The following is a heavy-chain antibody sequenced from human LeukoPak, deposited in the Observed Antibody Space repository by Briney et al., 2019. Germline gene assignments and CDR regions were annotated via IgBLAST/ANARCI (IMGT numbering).Heavy chain of an antibody. CDR3: AREGIAAAGVDY. V-gene: IGHV4-34*01. J-gene: IGHJ4*02. CDR1: GGSCSGYY. CDR2: INHSGST. Sequence: PSETLSLTCAVYGGSCSGYYWSWIRQPPGKGLVWIGEINHSGSTNYNPSLKSRVTISVDTSKNQFSLKLSSVTAADTAVYYCAREGIAAAGVDYWGQGTLVTVSS. D-gene: IGHD6-13*01.